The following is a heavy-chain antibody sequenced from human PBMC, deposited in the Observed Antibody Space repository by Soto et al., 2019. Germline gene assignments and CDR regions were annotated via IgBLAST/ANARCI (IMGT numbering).Heavy chain of an antibody. CDR3: ARHNKELWNSYFFDG. V-gene: IGHV1-18*01. D-gene: IGHD3-16*01. J-gene: IGHJ5*02. Sequence: ASVKVSCKASGYPFDTYGINWVRQAPGQRPEWMGWISAYNGQTDYAQNFQGRVTMATDTSTNTAYMELRNLRSDDTAVYYCARHNKELWNSYFFDGCGQVTLVTLSS. CDR2: ISAYNGQT. CDR1: GYPFDTYG.